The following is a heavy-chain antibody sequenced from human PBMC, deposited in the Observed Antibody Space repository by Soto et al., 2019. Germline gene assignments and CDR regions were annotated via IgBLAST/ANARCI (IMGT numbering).Heavy chain of an antibody. Sequence: PGWSLRLSCAASGFTFSGYWMHWVRQAPGKGLVWVSRINSDGSSTNYADSVKGRFTISRDNATNTLYLQMNSLRAEDRAVYYCARAPGDYYYGMAVGAKGTTVPVSS. CDR1: GFTFSGYW. CDR2: INSDGSST. CDR3: ARAPGDYYYGMAV. V-gene: IGHV3-74*01. J-gene: IGHJ6*04. D-gene: IGHD4-17*01.